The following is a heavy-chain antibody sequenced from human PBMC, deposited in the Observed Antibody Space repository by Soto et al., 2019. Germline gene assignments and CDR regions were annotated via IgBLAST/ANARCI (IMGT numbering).Heavy chain of an antibody. J-gene: IGHJ4*02. CDR3: ARLGSGSYYDY. CDR1: GFTFSSYA. D-gene: IGHD1-26*01. V-gene: IGHV3-23*01. CDR2: IGGSGGSI. Sequence: EVQLLESGGGLVQPGGSLRLSCAASGFTFSSYAMRWVRQARGKGLEWVSAIGGSGGSIYYADSVKGRFTISRDNSKNSLYLQIKSLRAEDTAVYYCARLGSGSYYDYWGQRTLVTVSS.